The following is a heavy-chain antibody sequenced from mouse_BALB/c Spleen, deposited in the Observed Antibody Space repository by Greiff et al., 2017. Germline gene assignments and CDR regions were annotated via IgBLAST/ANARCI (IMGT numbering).Heavy chain of an antibody. Sequence: EVKLVESGGGLVQPGGSMKLSCVASGFTFSNYWMNWVRQSPEKGLEWVAEIRLKSNNYATHYAESVKGRFTISRDDSKSSVYLQMNNLRAEDTGIYYCTLYGRYFDVWGAGTTVTVSS. D-gene: IGHD1-1*01. V-gene: IGHV6-6*02. J-gene: IGHJ1*01. CDR3: TLYGRYFDV. CDR1: GFTFSNYW. CDR2: IRLKSNNYAT.